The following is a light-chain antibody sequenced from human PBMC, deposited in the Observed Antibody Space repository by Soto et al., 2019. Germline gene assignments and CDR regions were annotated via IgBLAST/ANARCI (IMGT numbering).Light chain of an antibody. CDR1: SSDVGGYNY. CDR2: EVS. CDR3: SSYTSSSTLV. V-gene: IGLV2-14*01. Sequence: QSVLTHPASVSGSPGQSITISCTGTSSDVGGYNYVSWYQQHPGKAPKLMIYEVSNRPSGVSNRFSGSKSGNTASLTISGLQAEDEADYYCSSYTSSSTLVFGGGT. J-gene: IGLJ2*01.